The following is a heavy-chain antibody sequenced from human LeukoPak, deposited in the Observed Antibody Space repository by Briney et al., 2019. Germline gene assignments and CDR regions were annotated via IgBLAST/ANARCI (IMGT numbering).Heavy chain of an antibody. CDR1: GYTFSTYA. J-gene: IGHJ4*02. V-gene: IGHV1-3*03. CDR3: ARGGPNSGGWTLDH. Sequence: ASVKVSCKTSGYTFSTYAMHWVRQAPGQRLEWMGCINGDNGNTQYSQKFQGRVTFTRDTSATTAYMELSSLTSEDMAVFYCARGGPNSGGWTLDHWGQGTLVTVSS. CDR2: INGDNGNT. D-gene: IGHD6-19*01.